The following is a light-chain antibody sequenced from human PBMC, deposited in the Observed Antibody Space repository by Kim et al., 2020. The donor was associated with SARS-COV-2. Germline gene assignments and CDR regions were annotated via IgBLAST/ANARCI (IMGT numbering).Light chain of an antibody. CDR1: RGYIANNY. CDR3: QSYDSNNRWV. J-gene: IGLJ3*02. V-gene: IGLV6-57*03. CDR2: EDT. Sequence: KTVTIHCTRSRGYIANNYVQWEQQRPGNAPTRVIYEDTKSPSGVPDRFSGSLDRASNSASLIISGLRNEGEADYYCQSYDSNNRWVFGGGTQLTVL.